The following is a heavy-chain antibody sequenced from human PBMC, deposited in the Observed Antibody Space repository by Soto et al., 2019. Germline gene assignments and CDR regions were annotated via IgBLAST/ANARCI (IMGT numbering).Heavy chain of an antibody. CDR1: AYTFTNYA. CDR2: INAHNGNT. Sequence: VASVKVSCKASAYTFTNYAINWVRQAPGQGLEWMGWINAHNGNTNYVQKFQGRVTMTTDTSTSTAYMELRSLRSDDTAVDYCARAPYSTSTIVYYFDYWGQGTLVTVSS. CDR3: ARAPYSTSTIVYYFDY. D-gene: IGHD6-6*01. J-gene: IGHJ4*02. V-gene: IGHV1-18*01.